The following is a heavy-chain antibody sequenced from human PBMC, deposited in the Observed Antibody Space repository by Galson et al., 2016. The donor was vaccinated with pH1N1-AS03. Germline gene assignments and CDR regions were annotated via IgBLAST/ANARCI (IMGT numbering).Heavy chain of an antibody. Sequence: QSGAEVKKPGDSLKISCKSSGYGFNSYRTGWVRQMPGKGLEWMGIIFPGDSDTRYSPSFQGQVTISADKSTRTTYLQWRSLKASDTAIYYCARPAHYDSSGRDALDVWGQGTMLIVSS. CDR1: GYGFNSYR. J-gene: IGHJ3*01. D-gene: IGHD3-22*01. V-gene: IGHV5-51*03. CDR2: IFPGDSDT. CDR3: ARPAHYDSSGRDALDV.